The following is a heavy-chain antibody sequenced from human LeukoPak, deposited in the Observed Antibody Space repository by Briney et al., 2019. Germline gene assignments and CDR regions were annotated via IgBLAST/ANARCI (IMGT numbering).Heavy chain of an antibody. D-gene: IGHD4-23*01. Sequence: ASVKVSCKASGGTFSSYAISWVRQAPGQGLEWMGWTHPNNGGTTYAQKFQGRVTMTRDTSINTAYMELNSVTSHDTAVYYCARYGGHTDFDYWGQGTLVTVSS. V-gene: IGHV1-2*02. CDR2: THPNNGGT. CDR1: GGTFSSYA. CDR3: ARYGGHTDFDY. J-gene: IGHJ4*02.